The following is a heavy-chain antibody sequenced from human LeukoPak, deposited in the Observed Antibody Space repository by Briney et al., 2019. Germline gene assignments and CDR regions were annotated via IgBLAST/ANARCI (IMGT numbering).Heavy chain of an antibody. CDR3: ARLLLTTYYDILTGYYKTPPGFDY. V-gene: IGHV4-59*12. D-gene: IGHD3-9*01. CDR1: GGSISSYY. J-gene: IGHJ4*02. CDR2: IHYSGST. Sequence: ASETLSLTCTVSGGSISSYYWSWIRQPPGKGLEWIGYIHYSGSTNYNPSLKSRVTISVDTSKNQFSLKLSSVTAADTAVYYCARLLLTTYYDILTGYYKTPPGFDYWGQGTLVTVSS.